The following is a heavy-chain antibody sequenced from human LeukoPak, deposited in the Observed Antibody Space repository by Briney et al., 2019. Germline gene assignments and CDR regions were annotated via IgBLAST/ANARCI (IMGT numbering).Heavy chain of an antibody. CDR3: ARGASYDTDAFDI. CDR1: GGSISSYH. CDR2: INDSGST. Sequence: SETLSLTCTVSGGSISSYHWIWIRQPPGKGLEWIGYINDSGSTSYNPSLKSRVTISGDTSKNQFSLKLSSVTAADTAVFYCARGASYDTDAFDIWGQGTMVTVSS. V-gene: IGHV4-59*01. J-gene: IGHJ3*02. D-gene: IGHD3-22*01.